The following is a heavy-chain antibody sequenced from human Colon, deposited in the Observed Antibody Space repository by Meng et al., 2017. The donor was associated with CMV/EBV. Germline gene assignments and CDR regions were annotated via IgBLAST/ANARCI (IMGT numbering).Heavy chain of an antibody. CDR2: ISGTGGNT. CDR1: GFTFSTYA. Sequence: SGFTFSTYAMSWVRQAPGKGLEWVSSISGTGGNTYYADSVKGRFTISRGDSNNTLFLHMNSLRAEDTAVYYCAKADYYDGSGYYFDYWGQGTLVTVSS. D-gene: IGHD3-22*01. CDR3: AKADYYDGSGYYFDY. J-gene: IGHJ4*02. V-gene: IGHV3-23*01.